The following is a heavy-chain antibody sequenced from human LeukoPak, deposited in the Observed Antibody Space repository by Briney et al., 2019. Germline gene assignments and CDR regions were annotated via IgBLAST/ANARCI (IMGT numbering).Heavy chain of an antibody. CDR1: GGTFSDYA. Sequence: ASVKLSFNSSGGTFSDYAFTWARQPPGQGLEWMGRIIPILDVADYAQNFQGRVTITADISTSTAYMELSSLRSEDTAVYYCARVGYCSGGTCYGRIDYWGQGTLVTVSS. V-gene: IGHV1-69*04. CDR3: ARVGYCSGGTCYGRIDY. D-gene: IGHD2-15*01. J-gene: IGHJ4*02. CDR2: IIPILDVA.